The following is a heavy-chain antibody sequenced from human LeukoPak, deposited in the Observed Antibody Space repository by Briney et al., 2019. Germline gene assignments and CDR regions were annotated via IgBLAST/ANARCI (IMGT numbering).Heavy chain of an antibody. D-gene: IGHD3-3*01. V-gene: IGHV3-48*03. CDR3: ARDLKDFWSGYAHYFDY. CDR1: GFTFSSYE. Sequence: GGSLRLSCAASGFTFSSYEMNWVRQAPGKGLEWVSYISSSGSIVYYADSVKGRFTISRDNAKNSLYLQMNSLRAEDTAVYYCARDLKDFWSGYAHYFDYWGQGTLVTVSS. CDR2: ISSSGSIV. J-gene: IGHJ4*02.